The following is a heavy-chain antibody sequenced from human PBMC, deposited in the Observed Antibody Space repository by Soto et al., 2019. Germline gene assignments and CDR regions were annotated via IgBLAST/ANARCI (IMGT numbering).Heavy chain of an antibody. CDR1: GFTVSSNY. Sequence: PGGSLRLSCAASGFTVSSNYMSWVRQAPGKGLEWVSVIYSGGSTYYADSVKGRFTISRDNSKNTLYLQMNSLRAEDTAVYYCARGGCSGGICSRSYHHYRLAVWGQGTTVTVSS. CDR3: ARGGCSGGICSRSYHHYRLAV. J-gene: IGHJ6*02. CDR2: IYSGGST. V-gene: IGHV3-53*01. D-gene: IGHD2-15*01.